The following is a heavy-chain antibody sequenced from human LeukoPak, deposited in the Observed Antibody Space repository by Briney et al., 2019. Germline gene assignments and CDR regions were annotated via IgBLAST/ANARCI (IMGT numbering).Heavy chain of an antibody. Sequence: PGRSLRLSCAASGFTFSSYGMHWVRQAPGKGLEWVAVISYDGSNKYYADSVKGRFTISRDNSKNTLYLQMNSLRAEDTAVYYCAKDPEGYYDSSGYLPHFDYWGQGTLVTVSS. V-gene: IGHV3-30*18. CDR3: AKDPEGYYDSSGYLPHFDY. D-gene: IGHD3-22*01. J-gene: IGHJ4*02. CDR1: GFTFSSYG. CDR2: ISYDGSNK.